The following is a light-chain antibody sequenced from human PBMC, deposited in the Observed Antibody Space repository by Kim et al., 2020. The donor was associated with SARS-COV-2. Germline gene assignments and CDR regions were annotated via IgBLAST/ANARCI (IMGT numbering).Light chain of an antibody. CDR1: QSVSSY. V-gene: IGKV3-11*01. CDR3: QQRSNWPPA. CDR2: DAS. J-gene: IGKJ4*01. Sequence: LSPGERATLSCRASQSVSSYLAWYQQKPGQAPRLLIYDASNRATGIPARFSGSGSGTDFTLTISSLEPEDFAVYYCQQRSNWPPAFGGGTKVDIK.